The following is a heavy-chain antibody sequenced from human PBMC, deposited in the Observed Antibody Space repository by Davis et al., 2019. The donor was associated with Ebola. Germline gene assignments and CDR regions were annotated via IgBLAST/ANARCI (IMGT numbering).Heavy chain of an antibody. D-gene: IGHD2/OR15-2a*01. J-gene: IGHJ6*02. Sequence: GESLKISCAASGFTFSSYDMHWVRQAPGKGLEWVAVISYDGSNKYYADSVKGRFTISRDNSKNTLYLQMNSLRAEDTAVYYCARDFLDGMDVWGQGTTVTVSS. V-gene: IGHV3-30-3*01. CDR1: GFTFSSYD. CDR3: ARDFLDGMDV. CDR2: ISYDGSNK.